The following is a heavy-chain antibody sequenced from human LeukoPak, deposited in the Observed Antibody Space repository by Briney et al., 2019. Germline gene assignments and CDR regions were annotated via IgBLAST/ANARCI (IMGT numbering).Heavy chain of an antibody. D-gene: IGHD3-9*01. J-gene: IGHJ5*02. CDR3: ARVPYYDILTGYPTRNWFDP. CDR1: GYTFTSYG. Sequence: ASVKVSCKASGYTFTSYGISWVRRAPGQGLEWMGWISAYNGNTNYAQKLQGRVTMTTDTSTSTAYMDLRSLRSDDTAVYYCARVPYYDILTGYPTRNWFDPWGQGTLVTVCS. V-gene: IGHV1-18*01. CDR2: ISAYNGNT.